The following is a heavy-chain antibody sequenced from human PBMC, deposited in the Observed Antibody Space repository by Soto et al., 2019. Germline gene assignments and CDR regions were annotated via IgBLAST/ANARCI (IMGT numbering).Heavy chain of an antibody. J-gene: IGHJ4*02. D-gene: IGHD5-18*01. CDR2: ISADGDRT. CDR3: ARDPGGYNNAPGYCFDD. CDR1: GFTFSTYH. Sequence: PGGSLRLSCAASGFTFSTYHMVWVRQTPGKGLEGVSSISADGDRTYYADSVKGRFTISRDNSKNTLHLQLNSLRAEDTAVYYCARDPGGYNNAPGYCFDDWGQGTPVTVSS. V-gene: IGHV3-23*01.